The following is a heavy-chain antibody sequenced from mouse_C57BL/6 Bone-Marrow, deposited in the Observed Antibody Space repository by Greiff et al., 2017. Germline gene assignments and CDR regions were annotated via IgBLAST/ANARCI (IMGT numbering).Heavy chain of an antibody. V-gene: IGHV10-1*01. Sequence: EVKLMESGGGLVQPKGSLKLSCAASGFSFNTYAMNWVRQAPGKCLEWVARIRSKSNNYATYYADSVKDRFTISRDDSESMLYLQMNNLKTEDTAMYYCVRQGYGSSHYFDYWGQGTTLTVSS. D-gene: IGHD1-1*01. CDR2: IRSKSNNYAT. J-gene: IGHJ2*01. CDR3: VRQGYGSSHYFDY. CDR1: GFSFNTYA.